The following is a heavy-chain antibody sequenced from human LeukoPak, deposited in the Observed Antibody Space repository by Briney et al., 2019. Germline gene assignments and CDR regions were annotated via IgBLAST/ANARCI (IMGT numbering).Heavy chain of an antibody. V-gene: IGHV3-13*01. CDR1: GFTFSTSD. Sequence: PGGSLRLSCAASGFTFSTSDMHWVRQPTGKGLEWVSAIGRGGDTYYRDSVKGRFTISRENARDSLYLHMNSLRPEDTAVYYCARDVIDTIPLGWHLDLWGRGTLVTVSS. J-gene: IGHJ2*01. D-gene: IGHD2-21*01. CDR3: ARDVIDTIPLGWHLDL. CDR2: IGRGGDT.